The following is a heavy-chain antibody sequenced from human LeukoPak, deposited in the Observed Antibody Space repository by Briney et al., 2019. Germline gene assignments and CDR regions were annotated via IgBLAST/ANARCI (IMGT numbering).Heavy chain of an antibody. J-gene: IGHJ4*02. Sequence: ASVKVSCKASGYTFTSYGISWVRQAPGQGLEWMGGIIPIFGTANYAQKFQGRVTITADESTSTAYMELSSLRSEDTAVYYCARANSIYGSGSYYNGGFDYWGQGTLVTVSS. V-gene: IGHV1-69*13. D-gene: IGHD3-10*01. CDR3: ARANSIYGSGSYYNGGFDY. CDR1: GYTFTSYG. CDR2: IIPIFGTA.